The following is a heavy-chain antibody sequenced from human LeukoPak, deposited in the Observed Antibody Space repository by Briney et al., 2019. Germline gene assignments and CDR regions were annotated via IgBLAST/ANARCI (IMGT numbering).Heavy chain of an antibody. CDR1: GFTFSSYW. CDR3: ARDSGDSSGYYPGY. V-gene: IGHV3-74*01. Sequence: GGSLRLSCAASGFTFSSYWMHWVRQPPGKGLVWVSRINTDGSSTTYADSVKGRFTISRDNAKNSLYLQMNSLRVEDTAVYYCARDSGDSSGYYPGYWGQGTLVTVSS. D-gene: IGHD3-22*01. J-gene: IGHJ4*02. CDR2: INTDGSST.